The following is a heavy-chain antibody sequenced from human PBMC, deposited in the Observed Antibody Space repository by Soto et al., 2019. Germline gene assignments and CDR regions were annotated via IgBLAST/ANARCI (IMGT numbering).Heavy chain of an antibody. CDR1: GGTFNNYA. Sequence: QVQLVQSGAEVKRPGSSVKVSCKASGGTFNNYAINWVRQAPGQGLEWMGDISPMFGKANYAQKFQGRVKITADDSTATAYLELSSLRSEDMALYYCAREVEVHTPVFGFWGQGSLVTVSS. CDR2: ISPMFGKA. V-gene: IGHV1-69*01. CDR3: AREVEVHTPVFGF. D-gene: IGHD2-2*01. J-gene: IGHJ4*02.